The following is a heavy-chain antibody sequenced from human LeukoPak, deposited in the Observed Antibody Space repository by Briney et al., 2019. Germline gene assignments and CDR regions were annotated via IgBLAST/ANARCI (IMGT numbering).Heavy chain of an antibody. V-gene: IGHV4-59*08. CDR1: CDSINAYY. Sequence: SETLSLTCTVSCDSINAYYWRWIRQSPGKGLEWIGYIYFSGTTKYNPSLESRATISVDTSKNQFSLKLSSVTAADTAVYYCARRRAEGGINGHYNWLDPWGQGILVTVSS. CDR2: IYFSGTT. CDR3: ARRRAEGGINGHYNWLDP. J-gene: IGHJ5*02. D-gene: IGHD2-8*01.